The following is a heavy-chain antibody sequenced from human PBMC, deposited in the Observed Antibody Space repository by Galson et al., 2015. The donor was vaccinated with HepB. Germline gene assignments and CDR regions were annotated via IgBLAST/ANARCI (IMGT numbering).Heavy chain of an antibody. V-gene: IGHV3-23*01. J-gene: IGHJ3*02. Sequence: SLRLSCAASGFTFSSYAMSWVRQAPGKGLEWVSAISGSGGSTYYADSVKGRFTISRDNSKNTLYLQMNSLRAEDTAVYYCAKRPDYDYVWGGVAFDIWGQGTMVTVSS. CDR1: GFTFSSYA. D-gene: IGHD3-16*01. CDR2: ISGSGGST. CDR3: AKRPDYDYVWGGVAFDI.